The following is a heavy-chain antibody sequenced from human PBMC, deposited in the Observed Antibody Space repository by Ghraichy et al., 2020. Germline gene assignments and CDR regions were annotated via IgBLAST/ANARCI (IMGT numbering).Heavy chain of an antibody. CDR3: ARARDSHCLGGICSYYFDY. V-gene: IGHV3-13*01. Sequence: LTCAASGFTFSTYDIHWVRQATGKGLEWVSGIGAAGDTYYPGSVKGRFTISRENAKNSLYLQLNSLRAGDTAVYYCARARDSHCLGGICSYYFDYWGQGTLVTVSS. CDR1: GFTFSTYD. D-gene: IGHD4-23*01. J-gene: IGHJ4*02. CDR2: IGAAGDT.